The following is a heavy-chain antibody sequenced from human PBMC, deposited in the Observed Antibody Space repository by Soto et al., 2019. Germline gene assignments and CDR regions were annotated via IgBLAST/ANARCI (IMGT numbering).Heavy chain of an antibody. CDR1: GNSVPRNSAA. J-gene: IGHJ4*02. CDR3: SVVVVRVQLANFDC. CDR2: KHYRSKRYN. D-gene: IGHD6-13*01. V-gene: IGHV6-1*01. Sequence: PSQTLSLTCAISGNSVPRNSAARNSIRQSPSRGPEWLGRKHYRSKRYNDYAVSVKSRITINPDTSQCQCSLQLNTVTPEDTAVYYCSVVVVRVQLANFDCWGQGTLVTVSS.